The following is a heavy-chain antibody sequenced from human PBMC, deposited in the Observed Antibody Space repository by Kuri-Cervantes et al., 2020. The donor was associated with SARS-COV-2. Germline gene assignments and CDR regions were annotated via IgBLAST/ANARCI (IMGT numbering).Heavy chain of an antibody. CDR1: GYTFTSYG. CDR3: ARGALRNIVVVVAATHEFDY. V-gene: IGHV1-18*01. J-gene: IGHJ4*02. D-gene: IGHD2-15*01. Sequence: ASVKVSCKASGYTFTSYGISWVRQAPGQGLEWMGWISAYNGNTNYAQKLQGRVTMTTDTSTSTAYMELRSLRSDDTAVYYCARGALRNIVVVVAATHEFDYWGQGTLVTVSS. CDR2: ISAYNGNT.